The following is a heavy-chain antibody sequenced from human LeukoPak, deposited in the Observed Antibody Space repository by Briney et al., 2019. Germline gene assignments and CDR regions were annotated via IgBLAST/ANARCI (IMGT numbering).Heavy chain of an antibody. CDR1: GFTFSSYA. CDR2: ISGSGGST. V-gene: IGHV3-23*01. Sequence: GGSLRLSCAASGFTFSSYAMSWVRQAPGKGLEWVSAISGSGGSTYYADSVKGRFTISRDNSKNTLYLQMNSLRAEDTAVYYCAKSSTYYDFWSGYYMDYYYYHMDVWGKGTTVTVSS. J-gene: IGHJ6*03. CDR3: AKSSTYYDFWSGYYMDYYYYHMDV. D-gene: IGHD3-3*01.